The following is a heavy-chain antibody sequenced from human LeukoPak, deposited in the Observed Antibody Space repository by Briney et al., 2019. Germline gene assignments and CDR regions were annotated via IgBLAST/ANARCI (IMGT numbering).Heavy chain of an antibody. V-gene: IGHV3-23*01. J-gene: IGHJ3*02. Sequence: GGSLRLSCAASGFTFSTYAMSWVRQAPGKGLEWVSAISGNGVDTYYADPVKGRFTISRDNSKNTVYVQMNSLRAEDTAIYYCAKKPGGARGTFEIWGQGTMVTASS. D-gene: IGHD2-8*02. CDR3: AKKPGGARGTFEI. CDR2: ISGNGVDT. CDR1: GFTFSTYA.